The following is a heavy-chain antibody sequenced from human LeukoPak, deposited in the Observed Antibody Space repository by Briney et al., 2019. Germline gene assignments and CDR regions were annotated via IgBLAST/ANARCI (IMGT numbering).Heavy chain of an antibody. CDR1: GGSLSNSDYL. Sequence: PSETLSLTCAVSGGSLSNSDYLWGWIRQPPGKGLEWIASIYYSGTIHYNSSLKSRVTISVDTSKNQFSLKLSSVTAADTAVYYCARKPILHGSGRYYYYFDYWGQGTLVTVSS. J-gene: IGHJ4*02. D-gene: IGHD3-10*01. CDR3: ARKPILHGSGRYYYYFDY. CDR2: IYYSGTI. V-gene: IGHV4-39*01.